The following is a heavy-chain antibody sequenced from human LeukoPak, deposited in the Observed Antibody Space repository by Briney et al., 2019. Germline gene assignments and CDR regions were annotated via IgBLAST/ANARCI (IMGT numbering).Heavy chain of an antibody. CDR2: VNHSGST. Sequence: SATLSLTCAVYGGSFIGYYWTWIRQPPGKGLEWIGEVNHSGSTHYNSSLKSRVTISADTSKNHFALRLAFATAADTAVYFCARGTVAAARKGRGGYFDYWAQGILVTVSS. J-gene: IGHJ4*02. CDR3: ARGTVAAARKGRGGYFDY. V-gene: IGHV4-34*01. CDR1: GGSFIGYY. D-gene: IGHD6-6*01.